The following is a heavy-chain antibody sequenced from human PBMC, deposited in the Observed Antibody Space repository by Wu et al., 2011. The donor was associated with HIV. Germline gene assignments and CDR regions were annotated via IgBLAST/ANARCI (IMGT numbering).Heavy chain of an antibody. Sequence: QVQLVQSGAEVKKPGASVKVSCKASGYTFTGYYMHWVRQAPGQGLEWMGWINPNSGGTNYAQKFQGRVTMTRDTSISTAYMELSRLRSDDTAVYYCASEHIVVVTAIPPEYYYYGMTPGAKGPRSPSP. CDR3: ASEHIVVVTAIPPEYYYYGMTP. D-gene: IGHD2-21*02. CDR2: INPNSGGT. CDR1: GYTFTGYY. J-gene: IGHJ6*02. V-gene: IGHV1-2*02.